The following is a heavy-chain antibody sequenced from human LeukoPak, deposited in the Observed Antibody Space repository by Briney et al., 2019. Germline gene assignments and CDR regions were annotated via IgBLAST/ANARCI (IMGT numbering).Heavy chain of an antibody. V-gene: IGHV4-59*12. D-gene: IGHD4-11*01. CDR2: VYKTGLF. CDR1: GDSTTSYY. Sequence: SGTLSLTCSVSGDSTTSYYWGWIRQSPGKGPEWLGYVYKTGLFDYNSSLKSRVTISVDKFKNHFSLKLNSVTAADTALYYCASETDYSHPNWFDPWGQGTLVTVSS. CDR3: ASETDYSHPNWFDP. J-gene: IGHJ5*02.